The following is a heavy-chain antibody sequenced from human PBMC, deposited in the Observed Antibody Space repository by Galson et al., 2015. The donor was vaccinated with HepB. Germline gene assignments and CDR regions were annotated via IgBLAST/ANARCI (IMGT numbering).Heavy chain of an antibody. D-gene: IGHD1-26*01. CDR2: ISSSGSTI. CDR3: ARESAIVGATHFDY. J-gene: IGHJ4*02. Sequence: SLRLSCAASGFTFSDYYMSWIRQAPGKGLEWVSYISSSGSTIYYADSVKGRFTISRDNAKKSLYLQMNSLRAEDTSVYYCARESAIVGATHFDYWGQGTLVTVSS. V-gene: IGHV3-11*01. CDR1: GFTFSDYY.